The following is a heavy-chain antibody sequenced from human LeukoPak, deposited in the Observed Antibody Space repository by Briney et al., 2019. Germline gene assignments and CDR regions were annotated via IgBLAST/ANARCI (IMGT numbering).Heavy chain of an antibody. CDR2: IYSGGST. Sequence: GGSLRLSCAASGFTVSSNYMSWVRQAPGKGVEWVSVIYSGGSTYYADSVKGRFTISRDNSKNTLYLQMNSLRAEDTAVYYCARVNGGYYFDYWGQGTLVTVSS. CDR1: GFTVSSNY. D-gene: IGHD4-23*01. V-gene: IGHV3-53*01. J-gene: IGHJ4*02. CDR3: ARVNGGYYFDY.